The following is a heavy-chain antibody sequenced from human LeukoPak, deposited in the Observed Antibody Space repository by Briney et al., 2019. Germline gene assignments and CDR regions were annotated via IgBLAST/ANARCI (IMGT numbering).Heavy chain of an antibody. D-gene: IGHD3-3*01. CDR1: GYTFTSYG. Sequence: GASVKVSCKTSGYTFTSYGIPWVRQAPGQGLEWMGWISAYNGNTNYAQKFQGRVTMTTDTYTSTVYMEVRSLRSDDTAVYYCARVGEGDFGVVIYYYYGMDVWGQGTTVTVSS. J-gene: IGHJ6*02. CDR2: ISAYNGNT. V-gene: IGHV1-18*01. CDR3: ARVGEGDFGVVIYYYYGMDV.